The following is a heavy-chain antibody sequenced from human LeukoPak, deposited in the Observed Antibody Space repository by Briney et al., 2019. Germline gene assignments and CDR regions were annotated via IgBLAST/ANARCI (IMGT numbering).Heavy chain of an antibody. J-gene: IGHJ4*02. CDR3: AKDRGLGSITIFGVVITNYFDY. D-gene: IGHD3-3*01. CDR2: ISGSGGST. V-gene: IGHV3-23*01. CDR1: GFTFSSYA. Sequence: TGGSLRLSCAASGFTFSSYAMSWVRQAPGKGLEWVSAISGSGGSTYYADSVKGRFTISRDNSKNTLYLQMNSLRAEDTAVYYCAKDRGLGSITIFGVVITNYFDYWGQGTLVTVSS.